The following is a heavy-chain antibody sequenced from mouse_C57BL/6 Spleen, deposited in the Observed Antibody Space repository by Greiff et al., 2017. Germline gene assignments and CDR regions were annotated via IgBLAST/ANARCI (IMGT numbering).Heavy chain of an antibody. D-gene: IGHD1-1*01. J-gene: IGHJ2*01. CDR1: GYTFTSYW. CDR2: IYPGRGST. Sequence: QVQLQQPGAELVQPGASVKMSCKASGYTFTSYWITWVKQRPGQGLEWIGDIYPGRGSTNYNEKFKSKATLTVDTSSSTAFMQLSSLTSEDSAVYYCASGPTEDDYWGQGTTLTVSS. CDR3: ASGPTEDDY. V-gene: IGHV1-55*01.